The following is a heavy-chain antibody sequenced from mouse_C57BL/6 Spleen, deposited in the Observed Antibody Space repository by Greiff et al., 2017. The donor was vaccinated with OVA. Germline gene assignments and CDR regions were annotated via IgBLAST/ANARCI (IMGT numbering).Heavy chain of an antibody. Sequence: VQLQQSGPGLVQPSQSLSITCTVSGFSLTSYGVHWVRQSPGKGLEWLGVIWSGGSTDYNAAFISRLSISKDNSKSQVFFKMNSLQADDTAIYYCARNCGYYGSSSYWYCDVWGTGTTVTVSS. D-gene: IGHD1-1*01. V-gene: IGHV2-2*01. CDR1: GFSLTSYG. CDR2: IWSGGST. CDR3: ARNCGYYGSSSYWYCDV. J-gene: IGHJ1*03.